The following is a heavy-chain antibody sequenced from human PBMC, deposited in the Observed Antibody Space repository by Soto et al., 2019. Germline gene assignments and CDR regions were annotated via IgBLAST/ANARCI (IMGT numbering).Heavy chain of an antibody. D-gene: IGHD3-22*01. CDR3: AKDRGPCSGMIVVVMDY. Sequence: GGSLRLSCEASGFKFGDYAMHWVRQAPGKGLEWVSGVSWNSEIVGYADSVKGRFTISRDNAKNSLYLEMNSLRTEDTALYYCAKDRGPCSGMIVVVMDYWGQGTPVTVSS. CDR2: VSWNSEIV. CDR1: GFKFGDYA. V-gene: IGHV3-9*01. J-gene: IGHJ4*02.